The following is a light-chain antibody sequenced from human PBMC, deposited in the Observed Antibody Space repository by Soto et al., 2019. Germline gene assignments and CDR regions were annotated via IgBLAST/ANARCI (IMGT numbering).Light chain of an antibody. CDR3: QQYNNYPWT. V-gene: IGKV1-5*03. CDR1: QSINNW. CDR2: KAS. Sequence: DIQMTQSPSTLSASVGDRVTITCRASQSINNWLAWYQQAPGKAPKILIYKASGLESGVPSRFSGSGSGTEFTLTITSLQPDDFATYYCQQYNNYPWTFGQGTKVEIK. J-gene: IGKJ1*01.